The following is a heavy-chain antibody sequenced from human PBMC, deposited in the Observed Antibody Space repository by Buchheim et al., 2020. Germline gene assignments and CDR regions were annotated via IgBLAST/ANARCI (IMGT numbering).Heavy chain of an antibody. Sequence: QVQLVQSGAEVKKPGASVKVSCKASGYTFTSYDINWVRQATGQGLEWMGWMNPNSGNTGYAQKFQGRVTMTRNTSISTAYMELSSLRSEDTAVYYCARGVLGYSGWFRVAEYFQHWGQGTLVPSP. CDR3: ARGVLGYSGWFRVAEYFQH. D-gene: IGHD6-19*01. CDR2: MNPNSGNT. J-gene: IGHJ1*01. V-gene: IGHV1-8*01. CDR1: GYTFTSYD.